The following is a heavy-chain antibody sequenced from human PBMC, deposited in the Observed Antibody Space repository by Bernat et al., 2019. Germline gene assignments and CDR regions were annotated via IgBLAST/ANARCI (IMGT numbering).Heavy chain of an antibody. Sequence: EVQLVESGGGLVQPGGSLRLSCAASGLTFSSHWMHWVRQAPGKGLVWVSRINSDGSSTSYADSVKGRFTISRDNAKNTLFLQMTSLRAEDTAVYYCARDQYSSTWEPFDCWGQGTLVTVSS. CDR2: INSDGSST. V-gene: IGHV3-74*01. CDR3: ARDQYSSTWEPFDC. D-gene: IGHD6-13*01. J-gene: IGHJ4*02. CDR1: GLTFSSHW.